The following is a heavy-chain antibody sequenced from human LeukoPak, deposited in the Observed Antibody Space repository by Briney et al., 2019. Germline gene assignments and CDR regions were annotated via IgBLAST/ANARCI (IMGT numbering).Heavy chain of an antibody. D-gene: IGHD6-6*01. CDR3: ARLLETFDY. CDR1: GGSISSSSSY. CDR2: IYYNGNT. Sequence: PSETLSLTCTVSGGSISSSSSYWGWIRQPPGKGLEWIGNIYYNGNTYYNPSLKSRVAMSVDTSKNQFSLKLSSVTAADTAVYFCARLLETFDYWGQGTLVTVSS. J-gene: IGHJ4*02. V-gene: IGHV4-39*01.